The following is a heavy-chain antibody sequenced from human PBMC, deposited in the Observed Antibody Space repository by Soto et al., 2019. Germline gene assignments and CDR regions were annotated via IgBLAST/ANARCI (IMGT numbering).Heavy chain of an antibody. D-gene: IGHD3-3*01. V-gene: IGHV3-48*03. J-gene: IGHJ4*02. CDR2: ISTSGGPI. Sequence: GGSLRLSCAASGFTFSNYEMNWVRQAPGKGLEWLAYISTSGGPIYYADSVKGRFTISRDDAKNSLYLQMNNLRAEDTAVYYCARESLRFLEWSFDYWGQGTLVTVSS. CDR3: ARESLRFLEWSFDY. CDR1: GFTFSNYE.